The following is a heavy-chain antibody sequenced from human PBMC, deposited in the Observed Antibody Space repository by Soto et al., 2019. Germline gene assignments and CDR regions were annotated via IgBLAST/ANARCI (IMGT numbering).Heavy chain of an antibody. CDR1: GFTFSSYG. J-gene: IGHJ4*02. V-gene: IGHV3-30*18. Sequence: QVQLVESGGGVVQPGRSLRLSCAASGFTFSSYGMHWVRQAPGKGLEWVAVISYDGSNKYYADSVKGRFTISRDNSKNTLYLQMNSLRAEDTAVYYCAKDAVGSSSWYAWAYFDYWGQGTLVTVSS. D-gene: IGHD6-13*01. CDR3: AKDAVGSSSWYAWAYFDY. CDR2: ISYDGSNK.